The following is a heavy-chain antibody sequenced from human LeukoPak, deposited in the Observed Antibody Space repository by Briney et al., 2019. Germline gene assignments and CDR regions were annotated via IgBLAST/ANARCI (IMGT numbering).Heavy chain of an antibody. V-gene: IGHV1-24*01. CDR3: ATQRDLYLDY. J-gene: IGHJ4*02. Sequence: GASVKVTCKASGYTLTELSMHWGRQAPGKGRGWMGGFDPEDGETIYAQKFQGRVTMTEGTYTDTAYMELSSLRSEDTAVYYCATQRDLYLDYWGQGTLVTVSS. CDR2: FDPEDGET. CDR1: GYTLTELS.